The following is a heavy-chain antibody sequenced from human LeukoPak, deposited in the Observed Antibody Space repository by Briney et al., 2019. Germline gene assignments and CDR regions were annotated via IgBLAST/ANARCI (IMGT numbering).Heavy chain of an antibody. J-gene: IGHJ3*02. CDR3: ASLRYFDWLLYLHAFDI. CDR2: IYHSGST. V-gene: IGHV4-38-2*01. CDR1: GYSISSGYY. D-gene: IGHD3-9*01. Sequence: PSETLSLTCAVSGYSISSGYYWGWIRQPPGKGLEWIGSIYHSGSTYYNPSLKSRVTISVDTSKNQFSLKLSPVTAADTAVYYCASLRYFDWLLYLHAFDIWGQGTMVTVSS.